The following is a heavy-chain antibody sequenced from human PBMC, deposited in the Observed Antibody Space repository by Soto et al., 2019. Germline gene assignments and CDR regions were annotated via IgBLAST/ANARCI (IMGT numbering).Heavy chain of an antibody. CDR3: ARGHLRDANYYYYGMDV. CDR2: IGTAGDT. J-gene: IGHJ6*02. Sequence: PGGSLRLCCGASGFTFSSYDMHWVRQATGKGLEWVSAIGTAGDTYYPGSVKGRFTISRENAKNSLYLQMNSLRAGDTAVYYCARGHLRDANYYYYGMDVWGQGTTVTVSS. V-gene: IGHV3-13*01. CDR1: GFTFSSYD. D-gene: IGHD3-16*01.